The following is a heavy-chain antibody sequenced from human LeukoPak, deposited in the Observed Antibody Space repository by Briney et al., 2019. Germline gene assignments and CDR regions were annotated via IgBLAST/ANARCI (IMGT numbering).Heavy chain of an antibody. Sequence: ASVKVSCKASGYTFTSYYMHWVRQVPGQGLEWMGIINPSGGSTSYAQKFQGRVTMTRDTSISTAYMELSRLRSDDTAVYYCASPGSGWYYFDYWGQGTLVTVSS. CDR2: INPSGGST. J-gene: IGHJ4*02. V-gene: IGHV1-46*01. CDR1: GYTFTSYY. D-gene: IGHD6-19*01. CDR3: ASPGSGWYYFDY.